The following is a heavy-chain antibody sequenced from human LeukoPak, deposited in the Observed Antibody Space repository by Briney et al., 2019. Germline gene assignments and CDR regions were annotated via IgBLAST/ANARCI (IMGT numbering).Heavy chain of an antibody. D-gene: IGHD3-22*01. V-gene: IGHV4-4*02. CDR3: ARRIPLIVVSRRFDP. J-gene: IGHJ5*02. CDR1: GGSISNSNR. CDR2: IYQSGNT. Sequence: SETLSLTCTVSGGSISNSNRWSWVRQFPGKGLEWIGEIYQSGNTIYNPSLKSRVTISVHKSKNQFSLELTSVTAADTAVYYCARRIPLIVVSRRFDPWGQGMLVTVSS.